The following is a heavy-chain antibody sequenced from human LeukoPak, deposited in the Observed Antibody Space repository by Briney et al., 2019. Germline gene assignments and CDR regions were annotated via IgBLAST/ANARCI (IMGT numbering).Heavy chain of an antibody. Sequence: GGSLRLSCAASGFTFDDYGMSWVRQAPGKGLEWVSGINWNGGSTGYADSAKGRFTISRDNAKNSLYLQMNSLRAEDTALYHCARGYDALIDYWGQGTLVTVSS. CDR2: INWNGGST. CDR3: ARGYDALIDY. CDR1: GFTFDDYG. D-gene: IGHD3-22*01. J-gene: IGHJ4*02. V-gene: IGHV3-20*01.